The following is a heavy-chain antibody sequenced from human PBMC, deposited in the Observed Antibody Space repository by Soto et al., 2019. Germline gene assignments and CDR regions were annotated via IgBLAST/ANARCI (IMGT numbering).Heavy chain of an antibody. V-gene: IGHV1-18*01. J-gene: IGHJ4*02. CDR3: ARRGVLPDY. CDR2: ISADNGVT. CDR1: GYTFTSYG. Sequence: QVQLVQSGVEVKKPGASLKVSCKASGYTFTSYGITWVRQAPGQGLEWMGWISADNGVTNYAQKLQGRVTMTTDTATSTAYMELRNRRSDDTAVYYCARRGVLPDYWGQGTLVTVTS. D-gene: IGHD3-10*01.